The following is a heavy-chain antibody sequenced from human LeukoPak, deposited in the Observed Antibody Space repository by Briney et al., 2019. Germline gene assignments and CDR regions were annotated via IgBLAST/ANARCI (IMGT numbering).Heavy chain of an antibody. J-gene: IGHJ4*02. V-gene: IGHV2-5*02. D-gene: IGHD5-24*01. CDR2: LYWDDDQ. Sequence: SGPTLVNLTKTLTLTCNFSDFSLTPHGVRVGWIRQPPGKAWKWLALLYWDDDQRYSPSLKSRFTITKDTSKNEVVLTITNMHPVDTATYYCARLDGFQSIGVFDYWGQGTLVTASS. CDR1: DFSLTPHGVR. CDR3: ARLDGFQSIGVFDY.